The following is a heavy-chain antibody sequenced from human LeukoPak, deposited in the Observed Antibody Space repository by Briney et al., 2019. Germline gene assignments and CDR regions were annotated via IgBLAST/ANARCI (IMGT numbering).Heavy chain of an antibody. D-gene: IGHD6-13*01. CDR3: ARLHSTHSSNS. J-gene: IGHJ4*02. CDR2: IYTSGST. V-gene: IGHV4-4*07. CDR1: GGSISSYY. Sequence: ETLSLTCTVSGGSISSYYWSWIRQPAGKGLEWIGRIYTSGSTNYNPSLKSRVTISVDTSKNQFSLRLSSVTAADTAVYYCARLHSTHSSNSWGQGTLVTVSS.